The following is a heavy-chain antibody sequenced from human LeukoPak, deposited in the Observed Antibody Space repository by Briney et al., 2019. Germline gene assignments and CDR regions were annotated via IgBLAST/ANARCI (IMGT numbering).Heavy chain of an antibody. CDR1: GFTFSSYA. Sequence: GGSLRLSCAASGFTFSSYAMSWVRQAPGKGLEWVSAISGSGGSTYYADSVKGRFTISRDNSKNTLYLQMNSLKTEDTAVYYYTTALYDWNDVNYWGQGTLVTVSS. V-gene: IGHV3-23*01. CDR3: TTALYDWNDVNY. D-gene: IGHD1-1*01. J-gene: IGHJ4*02. CDR2: ISGSGGST.